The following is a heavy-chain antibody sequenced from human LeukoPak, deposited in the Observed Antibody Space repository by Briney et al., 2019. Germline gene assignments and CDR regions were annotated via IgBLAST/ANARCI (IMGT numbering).Heavy chain of an antibody. J-gene: IGHJ6*03. CDR2: IYYSGST. CDR3: ARDSSYYYDSSGYGPGYYYYMDV. Sequence: SETLSLTCTVSGGSISSYYWSWIRQPPGKGLEWIGYIYYSGSTNYNPSLKSRVTISVDTSKNQFSLKLSSVTAADTAVYYCARDSSYYYDSSGYGPGYYYYMDVWGKGTTVTISS. D-gene: IGHD3-22*01. V-gene: IGHV4-59*01. CDR1: GGSISSYY.